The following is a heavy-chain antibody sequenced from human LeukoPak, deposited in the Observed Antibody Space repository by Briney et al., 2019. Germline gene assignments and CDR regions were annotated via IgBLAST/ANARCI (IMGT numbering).Heavy chain of an antibody. J-gene: IGHJ4*02. Sequence: PGGSLRLSCAASGFTFSSYWMSWVRQAPGKGLEWVSSISGSGGSTYYADSVKGRFTISRDNSKNTLYLQMNSLRAEDTAIYYCAKRLGKQWLVRGLDYWGQGTLVTVSS. CDR1: GFTFSSYW. D-gene: IGHD6-19*01. CDR3: AKRLGKQWLVRGLDY. CDR2: ISGSGGST. V-gene: IGHV3-23*01.